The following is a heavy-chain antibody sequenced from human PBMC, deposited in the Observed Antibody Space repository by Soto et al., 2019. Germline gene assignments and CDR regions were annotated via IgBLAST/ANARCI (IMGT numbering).Heavy chain of an antibody. J-gene: IGHJ4*02. Sequence: QVQLQESGPGLLKPSQTLSLTCTVSGGSISSGGYYWSWIRQHPGMGLEWIGYIYYSGSTFYNPSLKSRVTLSLDTSKNQFSLKLNSVTAADTAVYYCAREAVAGTIDYWGQGTLVTVSS. CDR1: GGSISSGGYY. D-gene: IGHD6-19*01. CDR3: AREAVAGTIDY. V-gene: IGHV4-31*03. CDR2: IYYSGST.